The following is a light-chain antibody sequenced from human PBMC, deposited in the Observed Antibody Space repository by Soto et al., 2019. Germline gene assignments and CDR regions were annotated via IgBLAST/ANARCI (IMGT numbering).Light chain of an antibody. J-gene: IGLJ1*01. CDR2: DVS. Sequence: HSVLKHLASVSGSPGQSITISCTGTSSDVGGYNYVSWYQQHPGKAPKLMIYDVSNRPSGVSNRFSGSKSGNTASLTISGLQAEDEADYYCSSYTSSSTLYVFGTGTKVTV. V-gene: IGLV2-14*01. CDR1: SSDVGGYNY. CDR3: SSYTSSSTLYV.